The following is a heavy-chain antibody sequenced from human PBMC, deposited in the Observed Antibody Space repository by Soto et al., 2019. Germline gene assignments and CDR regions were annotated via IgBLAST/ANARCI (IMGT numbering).Heavy chain of an antibody. V-gene: IGHV4-30-2*01. CDR1: GGSISTSDYT. CDR2: VYHSGAT. Sequence: QLQLQESGSGLIKPSQTLSLTCAVSGGSISTSDYTWSWIRQPPGRGLEWIGSVYHSGATNYMPALKNRLTMSLDKSKNQFSLDLTSVTAADTAVYYCVRERTIFGVAPGGGVDVWGQGTTVTVSS. CDR3: VRERTIFGVAPGGGVDV. J-gene: IGHJ6*02. D-gene: IGHD3-3*01.